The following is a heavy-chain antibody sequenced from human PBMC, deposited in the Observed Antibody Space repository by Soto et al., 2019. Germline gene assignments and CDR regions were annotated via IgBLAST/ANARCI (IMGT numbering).Heavy chain of an antibody. CDR3: ARDHPMPTYCGGDCLMDY. J-gene: IGHJ4*02. Sequence: GASVKVSCKASGYIFTSYAMHWVRQAPGQSLEWMGWINTGNGNTKYSQKFQGRVTITRDTSASTAYMELSSLRSEDTAVYYCARDHPMPTYCGGDCLMDYWGQGTLVTVSS. CDR2: INTGNGNT. D-gene: IGHD2-21*02. CDR1: GYIFTSYA. V-gene: IGHV1-3*04.